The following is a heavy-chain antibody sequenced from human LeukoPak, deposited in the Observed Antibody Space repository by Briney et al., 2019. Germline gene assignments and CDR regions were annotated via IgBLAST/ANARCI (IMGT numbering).Heavy chain of an antibody. CDR2: ITNRGNSI. D-gene: IGHD3-22*01. Sequence: PGGSLRLSCAASGFSFSNYEFTWFRQAPGKGLEWVAYITNRGNSIFYADSVKGRFTISRDNVKNSVFLQMSSLRAEDTAVYYCARDRYDSRGCAFDYWGQGTQVSVSS. CDR1: GFSFSNYE. CDR3: ARDRYDSRGCAFDY. V-gene: IGHV3-48*03. J-gene: IGHJ4*02.